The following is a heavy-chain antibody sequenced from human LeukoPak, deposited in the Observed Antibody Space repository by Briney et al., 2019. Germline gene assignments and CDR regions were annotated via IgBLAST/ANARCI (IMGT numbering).Heavy chain of an antibody. CDR2: ISSSGSTI. D-gene: IGHD4-17*01. V-gene: IGHV3-48*03. CDR1: GFTFSSYE. J-gene: IGHJ4*02. Sequence: QPGGSLRLSCAASGFTFSSYEMNWVRQAPGKGLEWVSYISSSGSTIYYADSVKGRITISRDNSKNTLYLQMNSLRAEDTAVYYCARDLGRAVTTPNYFDYWGQGTLVTVSS. CDR3: ARDLGRAVTTPNYFDY.